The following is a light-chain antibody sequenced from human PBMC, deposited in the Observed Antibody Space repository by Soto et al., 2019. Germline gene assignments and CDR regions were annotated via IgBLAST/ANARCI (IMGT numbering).Light chain of an antibody. CDR2: AAY. J-gene: IGKJ4*01. CDR3: QQSYSTPLT. V-gene: IGKV1-39*01. CDR1: QSISSY. Sequence: DIQMTQCPSSLSASVGSRVTLTCRASQSISSYLNWYQQKPGKAHKLLIYAAYSLQSGVQSRFSGSGSGTDFTLTIRSLQPEDFATYYCQQSYSTPLTFGGGTKVDIK.